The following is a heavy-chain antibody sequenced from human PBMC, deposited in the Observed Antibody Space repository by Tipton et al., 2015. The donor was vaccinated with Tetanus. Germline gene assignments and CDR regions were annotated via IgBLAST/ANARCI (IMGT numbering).Heavy chain of an antibody. CDR3: ATQYGLGSYYKAGFDY. CDR2: ISYDGSNK. Sequence: SLRLSCAASGFTFNNYAMHWVRQAPGKGLEWVAVISYDGSNKYDADSVKGRFTISRDNSKNMHYLQMNTLRPEDTAVYYCATQYGLGSYYKAGFDYWGQGSLVTVSS. D-gene: IGHD3-10*01. V-gene: IGHV3-30-3*01. J-gene: IGHJ4*02. CDR1: GFTFNNYA.